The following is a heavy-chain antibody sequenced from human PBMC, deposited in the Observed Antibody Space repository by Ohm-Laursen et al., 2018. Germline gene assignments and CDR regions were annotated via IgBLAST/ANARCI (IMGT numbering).Heavy chain of an antibody. CDR3: ARPYCGGNCSDPIDS. J-gene: IGHJ4*02. CDR2: INFSGRYI. D-gene: IGHD2-21*02. V-gene: IGHV3-21*01. CDR1: GFTFTTYT. Sequence: SLRLSCSASGFTFTTYTMNWPRQAPGKGSEWVSSINFSGRYIYYADSVKGRFTISRDNAKKSLFLQMNSLRVEDTAVYYCARPYCGGNCSDPIDSWGQGTLVTVSS.